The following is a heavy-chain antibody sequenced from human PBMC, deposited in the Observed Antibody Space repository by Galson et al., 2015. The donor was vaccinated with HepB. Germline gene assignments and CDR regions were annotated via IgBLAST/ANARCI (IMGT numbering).Heavy chain of an antibody. CDR3: TTSRHSSGWYGFG. Sequence: SCAASGFTFSDSAMHWARQASGKGLEWVGRIRSKANNYATAYAASVKGRFTISRDDSKNTAYLQMDSLKTEDTAVYYCTTSRHSSGWYGFGWGQGTLVTVSS. V-gene: IGHV3-73*01. CDR2: IRSKANNYAT. D-gene: IGHD6-19*01. J-gene: IGHJ4*02. CDR1: GFTFSDSA.